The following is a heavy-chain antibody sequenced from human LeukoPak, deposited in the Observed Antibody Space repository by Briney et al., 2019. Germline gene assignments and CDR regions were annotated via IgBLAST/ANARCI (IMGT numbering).Heavy chain of an antibody. V-gene: IGHV3-15*01. D-gene: IGHD3-16*02. CDR2: IKSKTDGGTT. CDR1: GFTFSNAW. CDR3: TTRGLMPPDYDYVWGSYRSPKWFDP. J-gene: IGHJ5*02. Sequence: KPGGSLRLSCAASGFTFSNAWMSWVRQAPGKGLEWVGRIKSKTDGGTTDYAAPVKGRFTISRDDSKNTLYLQMNSLKTEDTAVYYCTTRGLMPPDYDYVWGSYRSPKWFDPWGQGTLVTVSS.